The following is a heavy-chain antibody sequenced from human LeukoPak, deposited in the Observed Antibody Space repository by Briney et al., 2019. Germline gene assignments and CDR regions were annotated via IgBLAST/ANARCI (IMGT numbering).Heavy chain of an antibody. Sequence: PSETLSLTCSVSGAFVSVNYWSWIRQSAGKGLEWIVRFYAGGSTNYNPSLMGRVAVSVDESKNQFSLRLTSVTAADTAVYYCARSPAGKGDPFDLWGQGTMVTVSP. CDR2: FYAGGST. J-gene: IGHJ3*01. CDR3: ARSPAGKGDPFDL. CDR1: GAFVSVNY. V-gene: IGHV4-4*07. D-gene: IGHD4-23*01.